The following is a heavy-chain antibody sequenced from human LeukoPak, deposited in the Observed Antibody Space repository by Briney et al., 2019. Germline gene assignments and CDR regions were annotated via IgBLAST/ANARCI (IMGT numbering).Heavy chain of an antibody. CDR2: INAGIGNT. J-gene: IGHJ4*02. V-gene: IGHV1-3*01. CDR3: ARGPRAAADDY. CDR1: GYTFINYA. Sequence: ASVKVSCKTSGYTFINYAINWGRQAPGQRPEWMGWINAGIGNTKYSQKFQGRVTITRDTSASTAYMELSSLRSEDTAVYYCARGPRAAADDYWGQGTLVTVSS. D-gene: IGHD6-13*01.